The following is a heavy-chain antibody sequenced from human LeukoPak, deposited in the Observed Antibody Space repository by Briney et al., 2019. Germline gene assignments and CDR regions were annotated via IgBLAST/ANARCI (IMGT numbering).Heavy chain of an antibody. Sequence: ASVKVSCKASGYTFTGYYMHWVRQAPGQGLEWMGIINPSGGSTSYVQKFQGRVTMTRDISTSTVYMELSSLRSEDTAVYYRARDFYYGSGSYYIFDYWGQGTMVTVSS. CDR2: INPSGGST. CDR3: ARDFYYGSGSYYIFDY. D-gene: IGHD3-10*01. V-gene: IGHV1-46*01. J-gene: IGHJ3*01. CDR1: GYTFTGYY.